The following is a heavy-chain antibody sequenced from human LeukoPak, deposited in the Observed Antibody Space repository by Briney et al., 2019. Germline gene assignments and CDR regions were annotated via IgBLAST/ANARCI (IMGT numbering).Heavy chain of an antibody. CDR3: ARGRGTYYYDSSGYYYY. D-gene: IGHD3-22*01. Sequence: SETLSLTCAVYGGSFSGYYCSWIRQPPGKVLEWIGEISHSVSTNYNPSLKSRVTISGDTSKNQFSRELSSVIVADPAVCYCARGRGTYYYDSSGYYYYWGQGTLVTVSS. CDR1: GGSFSGYY. V-gene: IGHV4-34*01. CDR2: ISHSVST. J-gene: IGHJ4*02.